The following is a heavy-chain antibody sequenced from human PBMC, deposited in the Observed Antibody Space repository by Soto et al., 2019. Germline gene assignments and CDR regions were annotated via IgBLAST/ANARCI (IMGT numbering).Heavy chain of an antibody. CDR3: ARGGGAVTTSEGYYFDY. D-gene: IGHD4-17*01. J-gene: IGHJ4*02. CDR2: INAGNGNT. Sequence: QVQLVQSGAEVKKPGASVKVSYKASGYTFTSYAMHWVRQAPGQRLEWMGWINAGNGNTKYSQKFQGRVTITRDTSASTAYMELSSLRSEDTAVYYCARGGGAVTTSEGYYFDYWGQGTLVTVSS. V-gene: IGHV1-3*01. CDR1: GYTFTSYA.